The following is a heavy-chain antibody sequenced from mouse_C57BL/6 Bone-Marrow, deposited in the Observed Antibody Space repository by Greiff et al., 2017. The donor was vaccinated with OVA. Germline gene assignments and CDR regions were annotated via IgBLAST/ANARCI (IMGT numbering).Heavy chain of an antibody. CDR2: IDPSDSYT. Sequence: QVQLQQPGAELAKPGASVKLSCKASGYTFTSYWMQWVKQRPGQGLEWIGEIDPSDSYTNYNQKFKGKATLTVDTSSSTAYMQLSSLTSEDSAVYYCAHGSSYGYFDVWGTGTTVTVSS. CDR1: GYTFTSYW. J-gene: IGHJ1*03. V-gene: IGHV1-50*01. D-gene: IGHD1-1*01. CDR3: AHGSSYGYFDV.